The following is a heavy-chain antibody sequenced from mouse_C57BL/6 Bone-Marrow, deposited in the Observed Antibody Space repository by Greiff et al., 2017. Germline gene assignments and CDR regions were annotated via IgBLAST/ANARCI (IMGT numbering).Heavy chain of an antibody. CDR2: ISSGGSYT. CDR3: GRGYSKDY. D-gene: IGHD2-5*01. V-gene: IGHV5-6*02. CDR1: GFTFSSSG. Sequence: DVKLVESGGDLVKPGGSLKLSCAASGFTFSSSGMSLVRQTPDKRLGWVATISSGGSYTYYPDSVKVRFTISRDNAKNTLYLPMSSLESEDTAMYYCGRGYSKDYGGKGTTLTVSS. J-gene: IGHJ2*01.